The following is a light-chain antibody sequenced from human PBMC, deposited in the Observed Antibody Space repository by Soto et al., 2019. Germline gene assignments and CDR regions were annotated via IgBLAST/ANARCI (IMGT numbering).Light chain of an antibody. Sequence: QSVLTQPPSVSGAPGQRVTISCSGSSSNIGTGYDVHWYQQLPGAAPKLLIYENNNRPSGVPDRFSGSRSGTSASLAITGLEADDEADYYCQSYDSTLSAPIFGGGTKVTVL. CDR1: SSNIGTGYD. V-gene: IGLV1-40*01. CDR3: QSYDSTLSAPI. CDR2: ENN. J-gene: IGLJ2*01.